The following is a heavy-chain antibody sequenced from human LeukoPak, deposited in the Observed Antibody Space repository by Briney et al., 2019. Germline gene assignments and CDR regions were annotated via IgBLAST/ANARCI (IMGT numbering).Heavy chain of an antibody. Sequence: GGSLRLSCAASGFTFSSCSMNWVRQAPGKGLEWVSSISSSSSHIYYADSVKGRFTISRDNAKNSLYLQMNSLRAEDTAVYYCARGTVPAAHFDYWGQGTLVTVSS. CDR1: GFTFSSCS. V-gene: IGHV3-21*01. D-gene: IGHD2-2*01. CDR3: ARGTVPAAHFDY. CDR2: ISSSSSHI. J-gene: IGHJ4*02.